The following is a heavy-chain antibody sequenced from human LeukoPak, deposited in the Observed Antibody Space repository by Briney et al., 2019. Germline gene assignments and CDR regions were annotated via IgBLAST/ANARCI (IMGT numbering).Heavy chain of an antibody. CDR1: GGTFSSYT. D-gene: IGHD3/OR15-3a*01. CDR3: ARVGTGYYYGMDV. Sequence: ASVKASCKASGGTFSSYTISWVRQAPGKGREWMGRIIPILGIANYAQKFQGRVTITTDKSTSTAYMELSSPRSEDTAVYYCARVGTGYYYGMDVWGQGTTVTVSS. J-gene: IGHJ6*02. CDR2: IIPILGIA. V-gene: IGHV1-69*10.